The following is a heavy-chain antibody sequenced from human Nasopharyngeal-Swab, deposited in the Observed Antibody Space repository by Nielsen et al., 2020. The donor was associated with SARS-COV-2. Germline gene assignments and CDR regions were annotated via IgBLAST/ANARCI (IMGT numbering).Heavy chain of an antibody. Sequence: SETLSLTCAVYGGSFSGYYWSWIRQPPGKGLEWIGEINHSGSTNYNPSLKSRVTISVDTSKNQFSLKLSSVTAADTAVYYCARNWSGSYYSWKDNWFDPWGQGTLVTVSS. V-gene: IGHV4-34*01. CDR3: ARNWSGSYYSWKDNWFDP. D-gene: IGHD3-10*01. J-gene: IGHJ5*02. CDR2: INHSGST. CDR1: GGSFSGYY.